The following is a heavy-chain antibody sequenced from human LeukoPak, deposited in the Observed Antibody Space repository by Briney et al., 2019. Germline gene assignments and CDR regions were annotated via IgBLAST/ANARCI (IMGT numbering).Heavy chain of an antibody. CDR1: GFTFSNYV. D-gene: IGHD1-26*01. CDR3: ARDIKIVGARAPDAFDI. CDR2: IYSVGST. Sequence: PGGSLRLSCAASGFTFSNYVMNWVRQAPGKGLGWVSVIYSVGSTYYADSVKGRFTISRDNSKNTLYLQMNSLRAEDTAVYYCARDIKIVGARAPDAFDIWGQGTMVTVSS. J-gene: IGHJ3*02. V-gene: IGHV3-66*01.